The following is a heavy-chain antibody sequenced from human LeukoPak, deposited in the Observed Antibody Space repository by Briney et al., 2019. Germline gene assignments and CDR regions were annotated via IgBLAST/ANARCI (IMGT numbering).Heavy chain of an antibody. J-gene: IGHJ4*02. CDR1: GYTFTDHY. CDR2: VNPNXGVT. CDR3: ATTVAXWAFDF. Sequence: GASVKVSCQASGYTFTDHYIHWIRQAPGHGFEWMGWVNPNXGVTHYAQNFQGRVTMTRDMSISTAYMELIGLRSADAAVYYCATTVAXWAFDFWGQGTLVSVSS. D-gene: IGHD5-12*01. V-gene: IGHV1-2*02.